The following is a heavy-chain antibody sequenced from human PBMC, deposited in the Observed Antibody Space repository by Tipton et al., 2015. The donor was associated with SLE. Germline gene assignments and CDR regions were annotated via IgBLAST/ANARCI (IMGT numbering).Heavy chain of an antibody. CDR3: VKDIGAGRSSDTSL. J-gene: IGHJ1*01. D-gene: IGHD3-16*02. CDR1: GFRFDGYA. CDR2: ISWNSHNR. Sequence: RSLRLSCAASGFRFDGYAMNWVRQSAGRGLEWVSSISWNSHNRDYADSVKGRFTISRDNAQNIVYLQMNSLRVEDTALYYCVKDIGAGRSSDTSLWGHGSLV. V-gene: IGHV3-9*01.